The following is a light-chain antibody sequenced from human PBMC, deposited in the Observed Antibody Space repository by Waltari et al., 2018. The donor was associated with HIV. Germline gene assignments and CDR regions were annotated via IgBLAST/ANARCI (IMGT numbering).Light chain of an antibody. CDR2: ENN. Sequence: QSVLTQPPSVSAAPGQKVTISCSGSSSNIGNNFVSWYQQLPGTAPKLLIYENNNRPSGIPARLSGSKSGTSATLGITGLQTGDGADYYCGTWDSSLSAVVFGGGTKLTVL. V-gene: IGLV1-51*02. J-gene: IGLJ3*02. CDR1: SSNIGNNF. CDR3: GTWDSSLSAVV.